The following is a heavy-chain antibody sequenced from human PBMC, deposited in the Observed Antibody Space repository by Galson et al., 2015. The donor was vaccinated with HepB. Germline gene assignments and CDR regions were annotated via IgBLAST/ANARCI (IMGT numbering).Heavy chain of an antibody. J-gene: IGHJ5*02. CDR2: INQDGSEK. V-gene: IGHV3-7*03. CDR3: ARDRVPAAMSPKWFDP. Sequence: SLRLSCAASGFMFSRYWMSWVRQAPERGLEWVANINQDGSEKYYVDSVKGRFTISRDNAKNSLYLQMNSLRAEDTAVYYCARDRVPAAMSPKWFDPWGQGALVTVSS. CDR1: GFMFSRYW. D-gene: IGHD2-2*01.